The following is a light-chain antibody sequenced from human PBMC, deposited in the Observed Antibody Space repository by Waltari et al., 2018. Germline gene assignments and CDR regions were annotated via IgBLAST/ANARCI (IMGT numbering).Light chain of an antibody. J-gene: IGKJ1*01. CDR3: QQSFSSPWT. Sequence: DIQMTQSPSSLSASVGDTVTVTCRASQNIRTYLNWYQQKTAKAPKLLIYGASTVQRGVPSRFRGSASGTEFTLTVTNLQPDDFATYFCQQSFSSPWTFGQGTTVNI. CDR1: QNIRTY. CDR2: GAS. V-gene: IGKV1-39*01.